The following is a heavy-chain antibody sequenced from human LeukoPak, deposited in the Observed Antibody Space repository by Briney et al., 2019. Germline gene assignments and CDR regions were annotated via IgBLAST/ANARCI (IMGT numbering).Heavy chain of an antibody. CDR1: GFTFINAW. Sequence: GGSLRLSCAASGFTFINAWMNWVRQAPGKGLEWVGHIKSKTDGETTDYAAPVKGRFIISRDDSKNTLYLQMNSLTTEDTAVYYCTTDPGYCSGGTCAHRYNWFDPWGQGTLVTVSS. V-gene: IGHV3-15*01. CDR2: IKSKTDGETT. J-gene: IGHJ5*02. CDR3: TTDPGYCSGGTCAHRYNWFDP. D-gene: IGHD2-15*01.